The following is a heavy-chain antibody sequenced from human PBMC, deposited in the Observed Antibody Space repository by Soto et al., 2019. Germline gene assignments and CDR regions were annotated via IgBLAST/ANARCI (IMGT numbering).Heavy chain of an antibody. J-gene: IGHJ5*02. Sequence: VPVEVSLKASGSPFSLFAISWVRTAPVQGAEWVGIIPTSGGSPTYAQKVQVRVTVTTDTCTSKVYMELSSLTSNDTAVYYCARDRRGGSMVRGAPTRNWFDPCGQGTRVTVSS. D-gene: IGHD3-10*01. CDR3: ARDRRGGSMVRGAPTRNWFDP. CDR1: GSPFSLFA. CDR2: IPTSGGSP. V-gene: IGHV1-46*01.